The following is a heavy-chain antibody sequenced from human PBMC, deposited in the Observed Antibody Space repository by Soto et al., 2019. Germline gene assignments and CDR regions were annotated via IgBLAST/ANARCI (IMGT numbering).Heavy chain of an antibody. Sequence: GGSLRLSCVVSGFTFSGYSMNWVRQAPGKGLEWLSVISNDGSVEYYADSVKGRFTVSRDNSKSTLFLQMNSLRGEDTAVYWCAKAGASGSFAYYGMDVWGQGTTVTVSS. CDR3: AKAGASGSFAYYGMDV. D-gene: IGHD3-10*01. J-gene: IGHJ6*02. CDR2: ISNDGSVE. V-gene: IGHV3-33*03. CDR1: GFTFSGYS.